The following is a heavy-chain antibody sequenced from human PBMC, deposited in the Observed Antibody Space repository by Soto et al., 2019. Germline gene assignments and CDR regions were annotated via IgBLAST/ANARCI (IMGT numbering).Heavy chain of an antibody. Sequence: GGSLRLSXAASGFTFSSYVMSWVRQAPGKGLEWVSSISGSGGTPYYGDSVEGRFTISRDNSRDTLFLQMYRLRGDDTAVYFCAKGLYDNAGYYYSDWGQGTLVTVSS. CDR3: AKGLYDNAGYYYSD. CDR2: ISGSGGTP. J-gene: IGHJ4*02. CDR1: GFTFSSYV. V-gene: IGHV3-23*01. D-gene: IGHD3-22*01.